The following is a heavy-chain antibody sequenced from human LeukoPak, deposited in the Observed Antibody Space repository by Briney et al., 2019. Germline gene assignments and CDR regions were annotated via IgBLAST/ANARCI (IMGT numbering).Heavy chain of an antibody. Sequence: GGSLRLSCAASGFTFSSYAMSWARQAPGKGLEWVSIISNAGGTTYYADSVRGRFTISRDNSKNTLYLQMNSLRAEDTAVYYCVKLSSGSGSKFGFDYWGQGTLVTVSS. J-gene: IGHJ4*02. CDR3: VKLSSGSGSKFGFDY. D-gene: IGHD6-19*01. CDR1: GFTFSSYA. V-gene: IGHV3-23*01. CDR2: ISNAGGTT.